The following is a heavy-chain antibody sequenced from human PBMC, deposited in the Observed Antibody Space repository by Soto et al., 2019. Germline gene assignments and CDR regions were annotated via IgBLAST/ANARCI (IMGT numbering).Heavy chain of an antibody. V-gene: IGHV5-51*01. D-gene: IGHD6-13*01. J-gene: IGHJ6*02. CDR1: GYSFTSYW. CDR2: IYPGDSDT. Sequence: LGESLKISCKGSGYSFTSYWIGWVRQMPGKGLEWMGIIYPGDSDTRYSPSFQGQVTISADKSISTAYLQWSSLKASDTAMYYCARSFAAAAGRYYYGMDVWGQGTTVTVSS. CDR3: ARSFAAAAGRYYYGMDV.